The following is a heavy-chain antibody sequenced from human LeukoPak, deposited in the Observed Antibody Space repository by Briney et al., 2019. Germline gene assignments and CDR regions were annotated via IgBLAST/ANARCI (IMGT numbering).Heavy chain of an antibody. Sequence: GGSLRLSCAASGFSVSSDYMTWVRQAPGKGLEWVSVIYSGGSTYYADSVKGRFTISRDNSKNTLYLQMNNLRVEDTAVYYCARYHTALNYWGQGALVTASS. CDR3: ARYHTALNY. CDR2: IYSGGST. V-gene: IGHV3-53*01. J-gene: IGHJ4*02. CDR1: GFSVSSDY. D-gene: IGHD5-18*01.